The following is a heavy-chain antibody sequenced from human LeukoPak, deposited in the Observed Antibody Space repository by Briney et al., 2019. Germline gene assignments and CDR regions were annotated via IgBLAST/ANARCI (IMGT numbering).Heavy chain of an antibody. D-gene: IGHD3-10*01. Sequence: GGSLRLSCAGSGFSFSSYSMNWVRQAPGKGLEWVSYISRSGSTMDYADSVKGRFTISRDNAKSSLYLQMNSLRAEDTAVYYCAREDYYPQEKLRSDYWGQGTLVTVSS. J-gene: IGHJ4*02. CDR2: ISRSGSTM. V-gene: IGHV3-48*04. CDR1: GFSFSSYS. CDR3: AREDYYPQEKLRSDY.